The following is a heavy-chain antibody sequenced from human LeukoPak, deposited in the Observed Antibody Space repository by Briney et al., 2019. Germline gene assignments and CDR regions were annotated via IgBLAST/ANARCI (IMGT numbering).Heavy chain of an antibody. J-gene: IGHJ5*02. Sequence: ASVKVSCKASGYTFTGYYIHWVRQAPGQGLECMGRINPDTGGTDYAQKVQGRITMTRDTSITTAYMELSRLTSDDTAMYYCAKVPPSITAAGNWLDPWGQGALVTVS. V-gene: IGHV1-2*06. D-gene: IGHD6-13*01. CDR1: GYTFTGYY. CDR3: AKVPPSITAAGNWLDP. CDR2: INPDTGGT.